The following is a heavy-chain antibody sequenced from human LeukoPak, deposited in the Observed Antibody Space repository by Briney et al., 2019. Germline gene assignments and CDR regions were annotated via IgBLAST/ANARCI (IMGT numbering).Heavy chain of an antibody. CDR1: GFTVSTNS. CDR2: IYSGGST. V-gene: IGHV3-53*01. Sequence: GGSLRLSCTVSGFTVSTNSMSWVRQTPGKGLEWVSFIYSGGSTHYSDSVKGRFTISRDNSKNTLYLQMNSLRAEDTAVYYCAKDQSYYGSGSYDAFDIWGQGTMVTVSS. CDR3: AKDQSYYGSGSYDAFDI. D-gene: IGHD3-10*01. J-gene: IGHJ3*02.